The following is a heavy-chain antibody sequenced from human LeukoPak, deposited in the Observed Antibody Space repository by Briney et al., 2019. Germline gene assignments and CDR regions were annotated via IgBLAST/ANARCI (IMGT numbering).Heavy chain of an antibody. D-gene: IGHD1-26*01. Sequence: SETLSLTCAVYGGSFSGYYWSWIRQPPGKGLEWIGEINHSGSTNYNPSLKSRVTISVDTSKNQFSLKLSSVTAADTAVYYCAREGGSYYVAYFDYWGQGTLVTVTS. J-gene: IGHJ4*02. CDR3: AREGGSYYVAYFDY. CDR2: INHSGST. V-gene: IGHV4-34*01. CDR1: GGSFSGYY.